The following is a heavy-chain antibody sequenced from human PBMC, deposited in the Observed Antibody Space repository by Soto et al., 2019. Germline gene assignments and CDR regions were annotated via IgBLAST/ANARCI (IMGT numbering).Heavy chain of an antibody. CDR2: ISYDGSNK. CDR3: ASDTTQVVRGVIHYYYYGMDV. Sequence: GGSLRLSCAASGFTFSSYAMHWVRQAPGKGLEWVAVISYDGSNKYYADSVKGRFTISRDNSKNTLYLQMKSLRAEDTAVYYCASDTTQVVRGVIHYYYYGMDVWGQGTTVTVSS. D-gene: IGHD3-10*01. CDR1: GFTFSSYA. J-gene: IGHJ6*02. V-gene: IGHV3-30-3*01.